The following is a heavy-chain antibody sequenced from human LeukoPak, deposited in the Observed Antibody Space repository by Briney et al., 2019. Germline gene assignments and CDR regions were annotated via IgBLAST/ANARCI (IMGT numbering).Heavy chain of an antibody. J-gene: IGHJ3*02. CDR2: INVDGTAE. D-gene: IGHD1-26*01. Sequence: PSGGSLRLSCAASGFSFSTIYMSWVRQTPGQGLEWVANINVDGTAEYYVDSVKGRFTISRDNAKNSLYLQMNSLRAEDTAVYYCARDPYRFAFDIWGQGTVVLVSS. CDR1: GFSFSTIY. V-gene: IGHV3-7*03. CDR3: ARDPYRFAFDI.